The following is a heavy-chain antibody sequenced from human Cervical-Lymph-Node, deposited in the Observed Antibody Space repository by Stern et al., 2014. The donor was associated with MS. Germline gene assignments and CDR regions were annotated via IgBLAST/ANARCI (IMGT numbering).Heavy chain of an antibody. CDR1: GFSLSTTGMR. Sequence: QITLKESGPALVKPTQTLTLTCTFSGFSLSTTGMRVSWIRQPPGKALEWLARIDWDDDEFYSTSLKTRLTISKDTSKNQVVLTMTNMDPVDTATYYCARSSGWPNGYFDYWGQGTLVTVSS. D-gene: IGHD6-19*01. V-gene: IGHV2-70*04. CDR3: ARSSGWPNGYFDY. J-gene: IGHJ4*02. CDR2: IDWDDDE.